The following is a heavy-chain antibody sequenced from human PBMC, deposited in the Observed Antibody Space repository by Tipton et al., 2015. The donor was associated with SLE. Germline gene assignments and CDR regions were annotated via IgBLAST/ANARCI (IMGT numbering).Heavy chain of an antibody. D-gene: IGHD6-19*01. V-gene: IGHV4-39*01. CDR2: IYYSGST. CDR1: GGSISSSSYY. J-gene: IGHJ4*02. CDR3: ARLCIAVAAYFDY. Sequence: TLSLTCTVSGGSISSSSYYWGWIRQPPGEGLEWIGSIYYSGSTYYNPSLKSRVTISVDTSKNQFSLKLSSVTAADTAVYYCARLCIAVAAYFDYWGQGTLVTVSS.